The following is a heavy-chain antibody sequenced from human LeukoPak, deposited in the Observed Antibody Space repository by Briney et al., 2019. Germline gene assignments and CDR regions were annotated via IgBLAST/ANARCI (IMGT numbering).Heavy chain of an antibody. CDR2: IYYSGST. CDR3: ARHSQTYYYDSSGYYYFDY. V-gene: IGHV4-59*08. D-gene: IGHD3-22*01. CDR1: GGSISSYY. J-gene: IGHJ4*02. Sequence: PSETLSLTCTVSGGSISSYYWSWIRQPPGKGLEWIGYIYYSGSTNYNPSLKSRVTISVDTSKNQFSLKLSSVTAADTAVYYCARHSQTYYYDSSGYYYFDYWGQGTLVTVSS.